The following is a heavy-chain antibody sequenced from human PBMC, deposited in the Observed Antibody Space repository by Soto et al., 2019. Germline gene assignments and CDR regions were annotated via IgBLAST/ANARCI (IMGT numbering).Heavy chain of an antibody. J-gene: IGHJ2*01. CDR1: GFTVSSHY. V-gene: IGHV3-66*01. CDR2: IYSGGST. D-gene: IGHD2-21*02. CDR3: ARDYYGGNSRYFDL. Sequence: EVQLVECGGGLVQPGGSLRLSCAASGFTVSSHYMSWVRQAPGKGLEWVSVIYSGGSTYYTDSVKGRFTISRDNSKNTLFLQMNSLRAEDTAVYYCARDYYGGNSRYFDLWGRGTLVTVSS.